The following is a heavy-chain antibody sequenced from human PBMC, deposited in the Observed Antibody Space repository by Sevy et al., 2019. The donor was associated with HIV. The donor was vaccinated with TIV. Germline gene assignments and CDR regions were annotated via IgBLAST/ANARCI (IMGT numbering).Heavy chain of an antibody. D-gene: IGHD2-2*01. V-gene: IGHV3-7*01. CDR1: GVIFSNYW. J-gene: IGHJ6*02. CDR3: VRAGWDTVVVTTAIGILVMDV. CDR2: IKQDGSEK. Sequence: GGSLRLSCAASGVIFSNYWMSWVRQAPGKGLEWVANIKQDGSEKYYVDSVKGRFTISRDNAKNSLYLQMNSLRAEDTAVYYCVRAGWDTVVVTTAIGILVMDVWGQGTTVTVSS.